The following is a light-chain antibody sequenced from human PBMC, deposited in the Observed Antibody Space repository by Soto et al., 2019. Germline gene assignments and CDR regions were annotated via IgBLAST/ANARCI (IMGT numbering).Light chain of an antibody. J-gene: IGKJ5*01. CDR1: QSVSSN. CDR2: GAF. V-gene: IGKV3-15*01. CDR3: QQYNNWPIT. Sequence: EIMLTQSPGTLSLSPGERATLSCRASQSVSSNYLAWYQQKPGQAPRLLIYGAFTRATGIPARFSGSGSGTEFTLTISSLQSEDFEVYYCQQYNNWPITFGQGTRLEIK.